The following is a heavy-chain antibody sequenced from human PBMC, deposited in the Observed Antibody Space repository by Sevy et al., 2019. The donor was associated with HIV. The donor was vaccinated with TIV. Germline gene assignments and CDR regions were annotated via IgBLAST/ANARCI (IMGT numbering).Heavy chain of an antibody. CDR1: GFTFSSYA. J-gene: IGHJ5*02. CDR2: ISGSGGST. CDR3: AKALSRYDFWSPNGFDP. D-gene: IGHD3-3*01. V-gene: IGHV3-23*01. Sequence: GGSLRLSCAASGFTFSSYAMSWVRQAPGKGLEWVSAISGSGGSTYYEDSMKGRFTISGDNSKNTLYLKMSSLTAEDTAVYYCAKALSRYDFWSPNGFDPWGQGTLVTVSS.